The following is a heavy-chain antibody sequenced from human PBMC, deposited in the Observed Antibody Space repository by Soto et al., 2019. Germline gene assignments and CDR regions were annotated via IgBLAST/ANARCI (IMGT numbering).Heavy chain of an antibody. CDR2: INPNGGST. J-gene: IGHJ4*02. CDR1: GYTFTTYY. CDR3: ARAGYCSGGTCFHGNCDY. Sequence: QVQLVQSGAEVKRPGASVKVSCKASGYTFTTYYMHWVRQAPGQGLEWLGIINPNGGSTTYAQKCQGRVTMTRDTSTSSVYLELSSVRSEDTDVYYCARAGYCSGGTCFHGNCDYWGQGTLVTVSA. D-gene: IGHD2-15*01. V-gene: IGHV1-46*01.